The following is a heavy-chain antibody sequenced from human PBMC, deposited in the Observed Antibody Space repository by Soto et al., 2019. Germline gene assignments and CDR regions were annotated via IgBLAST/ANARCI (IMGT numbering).Heavy chain of an antibody. CDR1: GFTFSSYA. J-gene: IGHJ4*02. Sequence: GGSLRLSCAASGFTFSSYAMSWVRQAPGKGLEWVSAISGSGGSTYYADSVKGRFTISRDNSKNTLYLQMNSLTAADKAVYYCVRARPGRYFVLEYCGLGTLVTVSS. CDR3: VRARPGRYFVLEY. V-gene: IGHV3-23*01. CDR2: ISGSGGST. D-gene: IGHD3-9*01.